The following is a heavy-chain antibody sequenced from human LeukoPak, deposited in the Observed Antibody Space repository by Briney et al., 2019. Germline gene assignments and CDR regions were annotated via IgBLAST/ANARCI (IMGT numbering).Heavy chain of an antibody. V-gene: IGHV3-21*01. CDR1: GVTFSGYS. J-gene: IGHJ4*02. CDR3: ARDRRSVGWNYERGYYFDY. D-gene: IGHD1-7*01. Sequence: PGGSLRLSCAASGVTFSGYSMNWVRQAPGKGLEWVSAITATSLHIYYADSVKGRFTISRDNAKNSLYLQMNSLRVEDTALYYCARDRRSVGWNYERGYYFDYWGQGTLVTVSS. CDR2: ITATSLHI.